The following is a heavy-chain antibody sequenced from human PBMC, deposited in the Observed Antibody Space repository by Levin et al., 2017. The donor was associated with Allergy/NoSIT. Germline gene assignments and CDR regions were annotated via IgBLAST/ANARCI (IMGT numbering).Heavy chain of an antibody. CDR2: ISYDGSNK. Sequence: GGSLRLSCAASGFTFSNYGMHWVRQAPGKGLEWVAVISYDGSNKYYADSVKGRFTISRDNSKNTLFLQMNSLRAEDTAVYYCAKGFYGSGTVGAFDIWGQGTMVTVSS. CDR3: AKGFYGSGTVGAFDI. V-gene: IGHV3-30*18. CDR1: GFTFSNYG. D-gene: IGHD3-10*01. J-gene: IGHJ3*02.